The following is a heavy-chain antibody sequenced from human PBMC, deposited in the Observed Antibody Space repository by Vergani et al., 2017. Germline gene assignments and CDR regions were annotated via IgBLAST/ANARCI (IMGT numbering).Heavy chain of an antibody. Sequence: QMQLQESGPGLVKASETLSLTCTVSGDSIISRSYYWGWIRQPPGKGLEWIGSIYNSGNGDSSSSLKSRVTLSADTSKNQFSLGLTSVAAADTAVYYCASGEYYSDSTWHFRGRYFDVWGRGTLVTVPS. J-gene: IGHJ2*01. D-gene: IGHD3-16*01. CDR2: IYNSGNG. CDR1: GDSIISRSYY. V-gene: IGHV4-39*01. CDR3: ASGEYYSDSTWHFRGRYFDV.